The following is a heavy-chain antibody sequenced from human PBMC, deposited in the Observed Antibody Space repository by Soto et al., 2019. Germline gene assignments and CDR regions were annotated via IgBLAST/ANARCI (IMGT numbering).Heavy chain of an antibody. CDR1: GYTFSSYV. J-gene: IGHJ4*02. D-gene: IGHD3-10*01. CDR3: ARVRLSLFDY. V-gene: IGHV1-18*04. Sequence: ASVKVSCKASGYTFSSYVTTWVRQAPGQGLEWMGWISAHNGDTTYAQKFQGRVTMTTDTSTRTAYMELRSLRSDDTAVYFCARVRLSLFDYWGQGTLVTVSS. CDR2: ISAHNGDT.